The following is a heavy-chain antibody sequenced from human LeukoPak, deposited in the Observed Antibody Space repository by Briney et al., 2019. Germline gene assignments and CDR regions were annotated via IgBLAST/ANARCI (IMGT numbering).Heavy chain of an antibody. CDR3: ARDSRLYAFDI. J-gene: IGHJ3*02. CDR2: IYYSGST. V-gene: IGHV4-31*03. Sequence: SQTLSLTCTVSGGSISSGGYYWSWIRQHPGRGLEWIGYIYYSGSTYYNPSLKSRVTISVDTSKNQFSLKLSSVTAADTAVYYCARDSRLYAFDIWGQGTMVTVSS. CDR1: GGSISSGGYY.